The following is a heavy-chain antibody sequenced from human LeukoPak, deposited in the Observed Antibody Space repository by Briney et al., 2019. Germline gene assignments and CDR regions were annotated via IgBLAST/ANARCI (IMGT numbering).Heavy chain of an antibody. D-gene: IGHD3-10*01. CDR2: IYSGGDT. CDR3: ARVGDHYHWNFDL. J-gene: IGHJ2*01. V-gene: IGHV3-53*01. Sequence: PGGSLRLSCAASGFTVSTKYMNWVRQAPGKGLEWVSIIYSGGDTYYADSVKGRFTISRDNSKNTLSLQMNSLRAEDTAVYYCARVGDHYHWNFDLWGRGTLVSVSS. CDR1: GFTVSTKY.